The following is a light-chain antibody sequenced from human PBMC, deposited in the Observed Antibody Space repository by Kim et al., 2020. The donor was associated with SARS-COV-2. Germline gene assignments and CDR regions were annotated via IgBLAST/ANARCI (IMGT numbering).Light chain of an antibody. CDR1: QDISNY. CDR3: QKYNAAPWT. Sequence: ASVGDRVTIACRASQDISNYVVWYQQKPGKVPKVLIYAASALHSGVPSRFSGGGFGTDFTLTISSLQPEDVATYYCQKYNAAPWTFGQGTKVDIK. J-gene: IGKJ1*01. CDR2: AAS. V-gene: IGKV1-27*01.